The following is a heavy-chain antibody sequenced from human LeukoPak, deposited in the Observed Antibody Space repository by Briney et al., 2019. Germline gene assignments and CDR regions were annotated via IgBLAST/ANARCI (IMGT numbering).Heavy chain of an antibody. Sequence: GGSLRLSCAASGFTFNSYWIHWVRQAPGKGLLWVSRINSDGSFTFYADSVKGRFTISRDNAKNSLYLQMNSLRAEDTAVYYCARDQGLLVVAGRFGYWGQGTLVTVSS. CDR2: INSDGSFT. J-gene: IGHJ4*02. CDR1: GFTFNSYW. V-gene: IGHV3-74*01. CDR3: ARDQGLLVVAGRFGY. D-gene: IGHD6-19*01.